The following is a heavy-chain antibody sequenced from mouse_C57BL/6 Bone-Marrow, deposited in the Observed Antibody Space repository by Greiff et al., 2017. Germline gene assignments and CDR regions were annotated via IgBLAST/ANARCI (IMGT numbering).Heavy chain of an antibody. J-gene: IGHJ4*01. Sequence: VQLKQPGAELVKPGASVTLSCKASGYTFTSYWMHRVKRRPRQGLVWIGMIHPNSGSTNYNEKFKSKATLTVDKSSSTTYMQLSTLTSEDSAVXSCARLRAMDYWGQGTSVTVSS. CDR3: ARLRAMDY. V-gene: IGHV1-64*01. CDR1: GYTFTSYW. CDR2: IHPNSGST.